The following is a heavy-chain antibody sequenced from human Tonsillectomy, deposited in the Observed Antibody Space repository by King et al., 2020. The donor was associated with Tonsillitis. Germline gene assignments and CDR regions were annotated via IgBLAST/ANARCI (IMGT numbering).Heavy chain of an antibody. CDR1: GFTFSSYA. V-gene: IGHV3-23*04. J-gene: IGHJ6*03. D-gene: IGHD2-2*01. CDR3: ANCIVVVPGAIVDPYYFYYMDV. CDR2: ISGSGGST. Sequence: VQLVESGGGLVQPGGSLRLSCAASGFTFSSYAMSWVRQAPGKGLEWVSAISGSGGSTYYADSVKGRFTISRDNSKNTLYLQMNSLRAEDTAVYYCANCIVVVPGAIVDPYYFYYMDVWGQGTTVTVSS.